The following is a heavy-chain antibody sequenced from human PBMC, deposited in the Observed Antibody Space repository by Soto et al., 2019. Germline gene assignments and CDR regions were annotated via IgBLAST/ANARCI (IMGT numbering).Heavy chain of an antibody. D-gene: IGHD3-10*01. CDR2: IYYSGST. Sequence: PSETLSLTCTASGGSISRYYWSWIRQPPGKGLEWIGYIYYSGSTNYNPSLKSRVTISVDTSKNQFSLKLSSVTAADTAVYYCARVWGGAFDIWGQGTMVTVS. V-gene: IGHV4-59*01. J-gene: IGHJ3*02. CDR1: GGSISRYY. CDR3: ARVWGGAFDI.